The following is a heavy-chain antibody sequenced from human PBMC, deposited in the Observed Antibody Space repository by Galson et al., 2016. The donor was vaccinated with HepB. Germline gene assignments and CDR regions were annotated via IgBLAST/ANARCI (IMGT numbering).Heavy chain of an antibody. D-gene: IGHD3-10*01. J-gene: IGHJ3*02. CDR3: ARTYGSGSYRRDAFDI. CDR2: YDGSNK. V-gene: IGHV3-30-3*01. Sequence: YDGSNKYYADSVKGRFTISRDNSKNTLYLQMNSLRAEDTAVYYCARTYGSGSYRRDAFDIWGQGTMVTVSS.